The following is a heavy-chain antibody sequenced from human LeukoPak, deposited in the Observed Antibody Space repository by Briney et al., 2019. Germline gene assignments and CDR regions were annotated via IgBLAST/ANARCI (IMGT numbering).Heavy chain of an antibody. CDR2: IYHSGST. D-gene: IGHD3-9*01. V-gene: IGHV4-38-2*02. Sequence: SETLSLTCTVSGYSISSGYYWGWIRQPPGKGLEWIGSIYHSGSTYYNPSLKSRVTISVDTSKNQFSLKLSYVTAADTAVYYCARVKYDILVPSYYFDYWGQGTLVTVSS. J-gene: IGHJ4*02. CDR3: ARVKYDILVPSYYFDY. CDR1: GYSISSGYY.